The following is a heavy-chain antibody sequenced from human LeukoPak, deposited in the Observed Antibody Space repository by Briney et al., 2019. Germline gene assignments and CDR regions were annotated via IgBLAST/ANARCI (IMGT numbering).Heavy chain of an antibody. Sequence: GGSLRLSCAASGFTFNTYAMSWVRQAPGKGLEWVSAISGSGGSTYYADSVKGRFTISRDNSKNTLYLQMNSLRAEDTAVYYCAKSQGIAAAIYWGQGTLVTVSS. D-gene: IGHD6-13*01. V-gene: IGHV3-23*01. J-gene: IGHJ4*02. CDR2: ISGSGGST. CDR3: AKSQGIAAAIY. CDR1: GFTFNTYA.